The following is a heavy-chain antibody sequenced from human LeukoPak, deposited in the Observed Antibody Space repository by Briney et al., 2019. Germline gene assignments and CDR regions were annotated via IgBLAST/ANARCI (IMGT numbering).Heavy chain of an antibody. D-gene: IGHD3-22*01. CDR1: GFTFSNAW. J-gene: IGHJ5*02. V-gene: IGHV3-15*07. CDR3: ATDFYDGT. CDR2: IRSNSDGGTI. Sequence: GGSLRLSCATSGFTFSNAWMNWVRQAPGKGLEWVGRIRSNSDGGTIDYAAPVKGRFTLSRDDSKTTLYLQMNSLQTEDTAVYYCATDFYDGTWGQGTLVTVSS.